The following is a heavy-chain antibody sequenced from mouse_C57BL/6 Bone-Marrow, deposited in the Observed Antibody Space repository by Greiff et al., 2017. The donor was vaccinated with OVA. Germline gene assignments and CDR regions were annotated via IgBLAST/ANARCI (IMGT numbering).Heavy chain of an antibody. CDR3: TQRDDYDVFAY. Sequence: VQLQQSGAELVRPGASVKLSCTASGFNIKDDYMHWVKQRPEQGLEWIGWIDPENGDTEYASKFQGKATITADTSSNTAYLQLSSLTSEDTAVYYCTQRDDYDVFAYWGQGTLVTVSA. CDR2: IDPENGDT. CDR1: GFNIKDDY. V-gene: IGHV14-4*01. D-gene: IGHD2-4*01. J-gene: IGHJ3*01.